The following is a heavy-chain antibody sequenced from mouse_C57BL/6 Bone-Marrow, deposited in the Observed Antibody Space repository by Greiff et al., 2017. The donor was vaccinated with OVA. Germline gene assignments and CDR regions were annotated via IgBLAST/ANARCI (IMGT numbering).Heavy chain of an antibody. CDR3: ARRAYYGSSYDWYFDV. Sequence: QVQLQQSGAELARPGASVKLSCKASGYTFTSYGISWVKQRTGQGLEWIGEIYPRSGNTYYNEKFKGKATLTADKSSSTAYMELRSLTSEDSAVYFGARRAYYGSSYDWYFDVWGTGTTVTVSS. J-gene: IGHJ1*03. CDR2: IYPRSGNT. V-gene: IGHV1-81*01. CDR1: GYTFTSYG. D-gene: IGHD1-1*01.